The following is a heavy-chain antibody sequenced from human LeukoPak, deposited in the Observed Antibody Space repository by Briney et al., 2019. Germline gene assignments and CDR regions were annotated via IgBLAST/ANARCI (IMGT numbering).Heavy chain of an antibody. CDR1: GGSISSYY. D-gene: IGHD4-17*01. CDR3: ARLQCHYASTVPHYYYMDV. V-gene: IGHV4-4*09. Sequence: SETLSLTCTVSGGSISSYYWSWIRQPPGKGLEWIGYIYTSGSTNYNPSLKSRVTISVDTSKNQFSLKLSSVTAADTAVYYCARLQCHYASTVPHYYYMDVWGKGTTVTVSS. CDR2: IYTSGST. J-gene: IGHJ6*03.